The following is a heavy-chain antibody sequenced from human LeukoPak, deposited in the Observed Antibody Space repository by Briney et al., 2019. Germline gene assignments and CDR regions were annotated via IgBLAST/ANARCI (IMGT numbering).Heavy chain of an antibody. V-gene: IGHV3-23*01. D-gene: IGHD3-10*01. CDR2: ISGSGGST. Sequence: GGSLRLSCAASGFTFNNYWMHWVRQAPGKGLEWVSAISGSGGSTYYADSVKGRFTISRDNSKNTLYLQMNSLRAEDTAVYYCAKDRKGSYGHDAFDIWGQGTMVTVSS. J-gene: IGHJ3*02. CDR1: GFTFNNYW. CDR3: AKDRKGSYGHDAFDI.